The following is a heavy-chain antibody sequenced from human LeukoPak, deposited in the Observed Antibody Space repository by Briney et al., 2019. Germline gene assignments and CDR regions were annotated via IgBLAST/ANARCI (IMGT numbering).Heavy chain of an antibody. J-gene: IGHJ4*02. Sequence: PGGSLRLSCAASGFTVSSNYMSWVRQAPGKGLEWVSVIYSGGSTYYADSVKGRFTISRDNSKNTLYLQMNGLRAEDTAVYYCAREKVYSSGWHESPYRYFDYWGQGTLVTVSS. CDR1: GFTVSSNY. V-gene: IGHV3-53*01. D-gene: IGHD6-19*01. CDR3: AREKVYSSGWHESPYRYFDY. CDR2: IYSGGST.